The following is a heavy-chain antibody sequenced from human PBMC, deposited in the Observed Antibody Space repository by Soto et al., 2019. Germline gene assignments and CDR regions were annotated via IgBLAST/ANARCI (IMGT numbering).Heavy chain of an antibody. Sequence: GGALRLSCAASGFIFISYAMSWVRQAPGKGLEWVSTIRDGGGNTDYTDSVKGRFTISRDNSKNMLYLQMNSLRAEDTAVYYCVRNMVRGFGAFDIWGQGTMVTGSS. CDR1: GFIFISYA. D-gene: IGHD3-10*01. CDR3: VRNMVRGFGAFDI. V-gene: IGHV3-23*01. CDR2: IRDGGGNT. J-gene: IGHJ3*02.